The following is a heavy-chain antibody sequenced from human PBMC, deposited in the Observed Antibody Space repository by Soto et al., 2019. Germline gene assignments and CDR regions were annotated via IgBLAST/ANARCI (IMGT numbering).Heavy chain of an antibody. J-gene: IGHJ6*02. Sequence: PSQTLSLTCAISGDSVSSNSAAWNWIRQSPSRGLEWLGRTYYRSKWYNDYAVSVKSRITINPDTSKNQFSLQLNSVTPEDTAVYYCARAHQFWSGQYYYYYYGMDVWGQGTTVTVSS. CDR1: GDSVSSNSAA. V-gene: IGHV6-1*01. CDR2: TYYRSKWYN. D-gene: IGHD3-3*01. CDR3: ARAHQFWSGQYYYYYYGMDV.